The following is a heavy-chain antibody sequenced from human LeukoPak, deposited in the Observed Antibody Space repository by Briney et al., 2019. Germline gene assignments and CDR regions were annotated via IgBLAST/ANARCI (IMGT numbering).Heavy chain of an antibody. J-gene: IGHJ4*02. D-gene: IGHD2-2*01. CDR3: AREVISTPSYLDY. CDR2: IHRDDKT. V-gene: IGHV3-53*05. Sequence: GGSLRLSCAASGFTVSSSFIYWVRRAPGKGLEWVSFIHRDDKTYYADSVKGRFTMSRDSSKSTLYLQMNSLGADDTAVYYCAREVISTPSYLDYWGQGILVTVSS. CDR1: GFTVSSSF.